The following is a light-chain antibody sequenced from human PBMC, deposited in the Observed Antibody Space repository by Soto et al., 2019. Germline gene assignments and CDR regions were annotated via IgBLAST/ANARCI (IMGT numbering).Light chain of an antibody. CDR1: QSVGSD. CDR3: QQRSNS. V-gene: IGKV3-11*01. Sequence: IVMRQSPATLSVSPGERATLSCRASQSVGSDLAWYQQKPGQAPRLVIYDASTRATGIPPRFSGSGSGTDFTLTISSLEPEDFAVYYCQQRSNSFGGGTKVDIK. CDR2: DAS. J-gene: IGKJ4*01.